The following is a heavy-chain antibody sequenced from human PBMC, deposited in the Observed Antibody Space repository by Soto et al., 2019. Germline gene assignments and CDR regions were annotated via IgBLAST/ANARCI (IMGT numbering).Heavy chain of an antibody. CDR1: GYSFSNYA. CDR2: ISGSGRGGAT. CDR3: ARDSRYYASSPCPGD. J-gene: IGHJ4*02. Sequence: CLRLSCAACGYSFSNYAIIFFRHAPWKWLEWVSTISGSGRGGATYYPYYADSVNGRFTLSRDSSKNTVSLEMNSLRAEDTAVYYCARDSRYYASSPCPGDWGQRTLGTVSS. V-gene: IGHV3-23*01. D-gene: IGHD3-10*01.